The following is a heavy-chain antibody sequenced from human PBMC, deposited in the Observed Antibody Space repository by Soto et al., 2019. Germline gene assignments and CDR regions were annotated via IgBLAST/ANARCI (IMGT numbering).Heavy chain of an antibody. CDR1: GYNFNDYY. D-gene: IGHD1-1*01. CDR2: INPNGGGT. CDR3: ARDRRPYNPSFYYYYAMDV. J-gene: IGHJ6*02. Sequence: QVQLVQSGAEVKKPGASVKVSCKASGYNFNDYYIYWVRQAPGQGLEWVGWINPNGGGTTYPQNFRGRATVTRDTSISTAYMELTGLTSDDTATYYCARDRRPYNPSFYYYYAMDVWGQGTTVTVSS. V-gene: IGHV1-2*02.